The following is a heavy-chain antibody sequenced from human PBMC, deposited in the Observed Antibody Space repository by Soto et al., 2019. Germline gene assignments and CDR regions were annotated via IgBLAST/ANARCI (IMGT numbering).Heavy chain of an antibody. Sequence: PSETLSLTCTVSGGSISSSIYYWGWIRQPPGKGLEWIGSIYYSGSTYYNPSLKSRVTISVDTSKNQFSLKLSSVTAADTAVYYCARLVITMVRGVIGWFDPWGQGTLVTVSS. D-gene: IGHD3-10*01. CDR3: ARLVITMVRGVIGWFDP. V-gene: IGHV4-39*01. CDR1: GGSISSSIYY. J-gene: IGHJ5*02. CDR2: IYYSGST.